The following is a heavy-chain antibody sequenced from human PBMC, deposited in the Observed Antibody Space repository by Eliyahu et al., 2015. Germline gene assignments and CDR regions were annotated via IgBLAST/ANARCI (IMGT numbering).Heavy chain of an antibody. Sequence: QLQLQESGPGLVXXSETLSLTXXVSGXSXSSSSYYXGWXRQPPGKGLEWIGSIYYSGSTYYNPSLKSRVTISVDTSKNQFSLKLSSVTAADTAVYYCARDLSGYSDYWGQGTLVTVSS. J-gene: IGHJ4*02. CDR3: ARDLSGYSDY. D-gene: IGHD3-22*01. CDR1: GXSXSSSSYY. V-gene: IGHV4-39*07. CDR2: IYYSGST.